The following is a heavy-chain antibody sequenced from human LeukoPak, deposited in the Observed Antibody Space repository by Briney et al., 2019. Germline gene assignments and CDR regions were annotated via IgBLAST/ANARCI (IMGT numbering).Heavy chain of an antibody. D-gene: IGHD6-19*01. CDR2: INSDGSTT. CDR3: AKRPRYSSGWYYDY. J-gene: IGHJ4*02. V-gene: IGHV3-74*01. CDR1: GFTFSSYW. Sequence: GGSLRLSCAASGFTFSSYWMHWVRQAPGKGLVWVSRINSDGSTTYYADSVKGRFTISRDNSKNTLYLQMNSLRAEDTAVYYCAKRPRYSSGWYYDYWGQGTLVTVSS.